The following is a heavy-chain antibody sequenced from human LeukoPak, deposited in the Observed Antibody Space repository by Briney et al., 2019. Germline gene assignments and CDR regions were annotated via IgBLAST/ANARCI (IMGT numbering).Heavy chain of an antibody. CDR1: GFTFNNAW. D-gene: IGHD1-26*01. CDR2: IKSKTDGGTT. CDR3: TTDDKGSGSYYYYYYMDV. J-gene: IGHJ6*03. Sequence: GGSLRLSCAASGFTFNNAWMSWVRQAPGKGLEWVGRIKSKTDGGTTDYAAPVKGRSTISRDDSKHTLYLQMNNLKTEDTAVYYCTTDDKGSGSYYYYYYMDVWGKGTTVTVSS. V-gene: IGHV3-15*01.